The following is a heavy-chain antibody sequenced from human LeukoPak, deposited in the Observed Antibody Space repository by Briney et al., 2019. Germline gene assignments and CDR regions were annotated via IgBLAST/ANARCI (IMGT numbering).Heavy chain of an antibody. CDR3: AKWTEVEYSSSVGAFDI. J-gene: IGHJ3*02. D-gene: IGHD6-6*01. CDR2: ISGSGGSP. Sequence: GGSLRLSCAASGFTFRSYAMSWVRQAPGKGLEWVYAISGSGGSPYYADSVKGRFTISRDNSKNTLYLQMNSLRAEDTAVYYCAKWTEVEYSSSVGAFDIWGQGTMVTVSS. CDR1: GFTFRSYA. V-gene: IGHV3-23*01.